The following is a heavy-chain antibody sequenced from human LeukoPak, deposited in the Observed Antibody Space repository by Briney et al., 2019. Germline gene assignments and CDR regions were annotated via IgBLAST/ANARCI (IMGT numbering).Heavy chain of an antibody. J-gene: IGHJ4*02. CDR2: IIPIFGTA. CDR3: AKRGRQVGDSSGYHFDY. CDR1: GGTFSSYA. Sequence: SVKVSCKASGGTFSSYAISWVRQAPGQGLEWMGGIIPIFGTANYAQKFQGRVTITADESTSTAYMELSSLRAEDTAVYYCAKRGRQVGDSSGYHFDYWSQGTLVTVSS. V-gene: IGHV1-69*13. D-gene: IGHD3-22*01.